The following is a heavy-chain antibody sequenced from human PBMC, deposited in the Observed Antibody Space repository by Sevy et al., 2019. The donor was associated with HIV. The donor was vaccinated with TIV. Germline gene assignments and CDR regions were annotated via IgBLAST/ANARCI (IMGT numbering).Heavy chain of an antibody. Sequence: SETLSLTCAVYGGSFSGYYWSWIRQPPGKGLEWIGEINHSGSTNYNPSLKSRVTISVDTSKNQFSLKLSSVTAADTAVYYCARKANRVRYFDYWGQRTLVTVSS. D-gene: IGHD1-1*01. CDR2: INHSGST. CDR1: GGSFSGYY. J-gene: IGHJ4*02. V-gene: IGHV4-34*01. CDR3: ARKANRVRYFDY.